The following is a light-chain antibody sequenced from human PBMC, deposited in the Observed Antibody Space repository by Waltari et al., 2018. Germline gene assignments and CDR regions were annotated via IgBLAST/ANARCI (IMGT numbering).Light chain of an antibody. CDR3: CSYRSTRMV. J-gene: IGLJ1*01. V-gene: IGLV2-14*01. CDR2: DVN. Sequence: QSALTQPASVFGSPGQSVTLPCTGTSSDIGYYDSVSWYQSSGGAPQLIIYDVNKRLEGGSNRFSGSKSGNTAYPTLLGLQAEDAGDYDCCSYRSTRMVFGTGTEVTV. CDR1: SSDIGYYDS.